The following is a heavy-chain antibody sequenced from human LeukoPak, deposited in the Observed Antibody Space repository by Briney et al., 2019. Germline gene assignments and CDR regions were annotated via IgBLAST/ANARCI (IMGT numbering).Heavy chain of an antibody. D-gene: IGHD6-13*01. CDR1: GGSINSYY. CDR3: ARGIAAAAKQGGFDY. J-gene: IGHJ4*02. V-gene: IGHV4-4*07. Sequence: SETLSLTCTVSGGSINSYYWSWIRQPAGKGLEWIGRIYTTGSTSYNPSLKSRVTMSVDTSKNQFSLKLSSVTAADTAVYYCARGIAAAAKQGGFDYWGQGTLVTVSS. CDR2: IYTTGST.